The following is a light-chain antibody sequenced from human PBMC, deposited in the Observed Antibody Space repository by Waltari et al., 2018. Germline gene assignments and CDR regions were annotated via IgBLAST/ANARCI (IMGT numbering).Light chain of an antibody. CDR2: GNG. Sequence: QSVLTQPPSVSGAPGQRVTIPCTGSSSNIGAGYDVPWYQQLPGTAPKLLIYGNGNRPSGVPDRFSGSKSGTSASLAITGLQAEDDADYYCQSYDSSLSVTVFGGGTKLTVL. CDR1: SSNIGAGYD. J-gene: IGLJ3*02. CDR3: QSYDSSLSVTV. V-gene: IGLV1-40*01.